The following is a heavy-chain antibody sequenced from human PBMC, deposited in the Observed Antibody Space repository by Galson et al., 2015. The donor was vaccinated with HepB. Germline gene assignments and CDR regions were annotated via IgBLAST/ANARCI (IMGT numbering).Heavy chain of an antibody. V-gene: IGHV3-49*04. D-gene: IGHD4-23*01. J-gene: IGHJ2*01. CDR1: GFNSGDYV. CDR3: ARENIEASTVITRVWYYDL. Sequence: SLRLSCAASGFNSGDYVMSWVRQPPGKGLEWVGLIKRRAFGGTTDYAASVRGRFVISRDDSKRIAYLQMNNLRPEDTAVYFCARENIEASTVITRVWYYDLWGRGTLVTVSS. CDR2: IKRRAFGGTT.